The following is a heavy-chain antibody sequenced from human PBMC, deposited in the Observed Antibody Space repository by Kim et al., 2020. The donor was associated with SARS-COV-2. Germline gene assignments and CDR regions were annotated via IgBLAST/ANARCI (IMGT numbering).Heavy chain of an antibody. CDR3: ARKGTGILDY. Sequence: GGSLRLSCTASGFIFGDYYMAWIRQAPGQGLELVAYISHSGSTSFYADSVKGRLTISRDTASNSLYLQMNSLIADDTAVYYCARKGTGILDYWGQGTLVT. CDR2: ISHSGSTS. CDR1: GFIFGDYY. V-gene: IGHV3-11*04. D-gene: IGHD7-27*01. J-gene: IGHJ4*02.